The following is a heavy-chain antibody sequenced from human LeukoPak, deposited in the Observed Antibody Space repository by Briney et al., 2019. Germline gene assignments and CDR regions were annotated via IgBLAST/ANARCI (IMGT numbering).Heavy chain of an antibody. V-gene: IGHV3-53*01. Sequence: GGSLRLSCAASGFTVSSNYMSWVRQAPGKGLEWVSVIYSGGSTYYADSVKGRFTISRDNSKNTLYLQMNSLRAEDTAVYYCTTVDCSRISCYISPLFDYWGQGTLVTVSS. CDR2: IYSGGST. J-gene: IGHJ4*02. CDR1: GFTVSSNY. CDR3: TTVDCSRISCYISPLFDY. D-gene: IGHD2-2*02.